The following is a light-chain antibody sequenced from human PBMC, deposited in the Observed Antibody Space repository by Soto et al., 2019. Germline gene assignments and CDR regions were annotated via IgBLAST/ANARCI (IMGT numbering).Light chain of an antibody. Sequence: DIQMTQSPSSLSASVRDRVTITCRARQTLSNYLNWYKQKPGKAPNLLIYAASTVQSGVPSRFSGSGSGTDFTLTIGSLQPDSFAQYYYQHSYSTPRNFGKGTKLEIK. V-gene: IGKV1-39*01. CDR1: QTLSNY. CDR2: AAS. CDR3: QHSYSTPRN. J-gene: IGKJ2*01.